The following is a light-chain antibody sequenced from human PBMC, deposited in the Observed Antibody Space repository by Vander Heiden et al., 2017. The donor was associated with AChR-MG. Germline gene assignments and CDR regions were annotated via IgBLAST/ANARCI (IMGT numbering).Light chain of an antibody. Sequence: EIVMTQSPATLSVSLGERATLSCRASQSVNSNLAWYQQKPGQAPRLLIYGASTRATGIPARFSGSGSGADFTLTISSLQSEDFAVYYCQQYYNRPPYTFGQGTKLEIK. J-gene: IGKJ2*01. CDR3: QQYYNRPPYT. CDR2: GAS. CDR1: QSVNSN. V-gene: IGKV3-15*01.